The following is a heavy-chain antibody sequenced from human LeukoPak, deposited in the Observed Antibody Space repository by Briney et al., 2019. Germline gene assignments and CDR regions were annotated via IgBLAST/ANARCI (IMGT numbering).Heavy chain of an antibody. V-gene: IGHV1-2*02. Sequence: ASVKVSCKASGYTFTVYYLHWVRQAPGQGLEWMGWINPNSGGTHFAQRSQGRVTMTRDTSISTAYMELSRLRSDDTAVYYCARAPSGYDSFDYWGQGTLVTVSS. CDR3: ARAPSGYDSFDY. CDR1: GYTFTVYY. CDR2: INPNSGGT. J-gene: IGHJ4*02. D-gene: IGHD5-12*01.